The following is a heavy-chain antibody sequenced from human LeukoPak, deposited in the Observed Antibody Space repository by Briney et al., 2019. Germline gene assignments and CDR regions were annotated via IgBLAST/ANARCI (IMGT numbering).Heavy chain of an antibody. J-gene: IGHJ4*02. CDR1: GGSFSGYY. CDR2: INHSGST. Sequence: SETLSLTCAVYGGSFSGYYWSLIRQPPGKGLEWIGEINHSGSTNYNPSLKSRVTISVDTSKNQFSLKLSSVTAADTAVYYCARRAVAGRYYFDYWGQGTLVTVSS. V-gene: IGHV4-34*01. D-gene: IGHD6-19*01. CDR3: ARRAVAGRYYFDY.